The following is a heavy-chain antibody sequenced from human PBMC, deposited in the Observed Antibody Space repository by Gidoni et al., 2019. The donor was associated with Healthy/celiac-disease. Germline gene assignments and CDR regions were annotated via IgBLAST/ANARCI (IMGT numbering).Heavy chain of an antibody. CDR1: GYTFTGYY. CDR2: INPNSGGT. Sequence: QVQLVQSGAEVKKPGASVKVSCKASGYTFTGYYMHWVRQAPGQALEWMGWINPNSGGTNYAQKFQGWVTMTRDTSISTAYMELSRLRSDDTAVYYCARDQGSGWYPFDYWGQGTLVTVSS. CDR3: ARDQGSGWYPFDY. V-gene: IGHV1-2*04. J-gene: IGHJ4*02. D-gene: IGHD6-19*01.